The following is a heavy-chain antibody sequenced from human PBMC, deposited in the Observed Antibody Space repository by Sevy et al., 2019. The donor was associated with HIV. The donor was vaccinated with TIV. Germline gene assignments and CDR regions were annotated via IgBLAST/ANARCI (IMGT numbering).Heavy chain of an antibody. V-gene: IGHV3-30-3*01. D-gene: IGHD6-19*01. J-gene: IGHJ4*02. Sequence: GGSLRLSCAASEFMFSTYAMRWVRQAPGKGLEWVAVISYDGGRHYYADSVKGRFTISRDNSKNTLFLQMNSLRLEDTAFYYCARYAGYSTDWYPSDYWGQGTQVTVSS. CDR3: ARYAGYSTDWYPSDY. CDR2: ISYDGGRH. CDR1: EFMFSTYA.